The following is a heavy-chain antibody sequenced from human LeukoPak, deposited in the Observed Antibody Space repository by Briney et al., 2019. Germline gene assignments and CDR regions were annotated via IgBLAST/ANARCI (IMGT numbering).Heavy chain of an antibody. CDR2: INPNSGGT. D-gene: IGHD5-18*01. CDR3: ARDIGVGTASAFDI. Sequence: GASVKVSCKASGYTFTGYYMHWVRQAPGQGLEWMGWINPNSGGTNYAQKFQGRVTMTRDTSISTAYMELSRLRSDDTAVYYCARDIGVGTASAFDIWGQGTMVTVSS. J-gene: IGHJ3*02. V-gene: IGHV1-2*02. CDR1: GYTFTGYY.